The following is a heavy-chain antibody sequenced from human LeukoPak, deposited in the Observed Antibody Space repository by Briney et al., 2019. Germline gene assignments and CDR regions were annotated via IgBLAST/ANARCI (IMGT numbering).Heavy chain of an antibody. CDR2: IYYSGST. Sequence: PSETLSLTCTVSGGSVSSGSYYGSWIRQPPGKGLEWIGSIYYSGSTYYNSSLKSRVTISVDTSKNQFSLKLSSVTAADTAVYYCARQITSHGTWGWDVIDYCVRGTLVTVSS. CDR3: ARQITSHGTWGWDVIDY. V-gene: IGHV4-39*01. D-gene: IGHD3-16*01. CDR1: GGSVSSGSYY. J-gene: IGHJ4*02.